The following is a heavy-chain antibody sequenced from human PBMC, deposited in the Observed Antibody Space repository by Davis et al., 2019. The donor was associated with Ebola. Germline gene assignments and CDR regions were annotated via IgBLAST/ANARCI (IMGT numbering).Heavy chain of an antibody. J-gene: IGHJ4*02. D-gene: IGHD3-16*02. CDR1: GFTFSSYG. Sequence: GESLKISCAASGFTFSSYGMHWVRQAPGKGLEWVAVISYDGSNKYYADSVKGRFTISRDNSKNTLYLQMNSLRAEDTAVYYCANGDLWGSYRSPFDYWGQGTLVTVSS. V-gene: IGHV3-30*18. CDR2: ISYDGSNK. CDR3: ANGDLWGSYRSPFDY.